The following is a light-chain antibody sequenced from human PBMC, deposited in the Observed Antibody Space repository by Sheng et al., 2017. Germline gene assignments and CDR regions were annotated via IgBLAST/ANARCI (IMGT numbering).Light chain of an antibody. CDR3: QQYNNWPVA. CDR2: GAS. CDR1: QSVSSY. V-gene: IGKV3-15*01. Sequence: ETVMTQSPATLSVSPGDRATLSCRASQSVSSYLAWYQQKPGLAPRLLIYGASTRATGIPARFSGSGSGTEFTLTISSLQSEDFAVYYCQQYNNWPVAFGQGTKVEIK. J-gene: IGKJ1*01.